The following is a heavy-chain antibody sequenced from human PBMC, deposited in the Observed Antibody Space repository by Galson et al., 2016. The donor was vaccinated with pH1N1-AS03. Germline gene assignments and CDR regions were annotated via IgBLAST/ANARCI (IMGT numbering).Heavy chain of an antibody. CDR1: GFTFSTYW. CDR2: MNQGGSER. D-gene: IGHD5-24*01. V-gene: IGHV3-7*01. J-gene: IGHJ4*02. Sequence: SLRLSCAASGFTFSTYWMSWVRQAPGKGLEWVASMNQGGSERYYVDSVNGRFTISSENAKNSLDLQMHTLRPEDTALYYGARSPPCRWSLYYFDSWGQGARSPSPQ. CDR3: ARSPPCRWSLYYFDS.